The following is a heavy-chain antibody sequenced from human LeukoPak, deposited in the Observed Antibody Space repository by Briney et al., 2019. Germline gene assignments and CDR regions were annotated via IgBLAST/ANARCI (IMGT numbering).Heavy chain of an antibody. CDR1: KFTFSNYG. Sequence: GGSLRLSCTASKFTFSNYGMQWVRQAPGKGLEWVAVVSSDGGTKYYADSVKGRFTISRDNSKNTMYLRMNSLRAEDTAVYYCAKEYDSGGYGANFDYWGQGTLVTVSS. V-gene: IGHV3-30*18. CDR2: VSSDGGTK. CDR3: AKEYDSGGYGANFDY. J-gene: IGHJ4*02. D-gene: IGHD3-10*01.